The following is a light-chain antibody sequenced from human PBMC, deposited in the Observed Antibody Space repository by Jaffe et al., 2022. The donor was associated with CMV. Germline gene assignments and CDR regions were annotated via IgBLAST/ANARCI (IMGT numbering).Light chain of an antibody. CDR3: MQALQASWT. V-gene: IGKV2-28*01. CDR2: LGS. CDR1: QSLLHTTGNNY. Sequence: DVVMTQSPLSLPVTPGEPASISCRSSQSLLHTTGNNYLHWYLQKPGQSPQLLIYLGSNRASGVPDRFSGSGSGTDFTLKISRVEAEDVGVYYCMQALQASWTFGQGTKVEVK. J-gene: IGKJ1*01.